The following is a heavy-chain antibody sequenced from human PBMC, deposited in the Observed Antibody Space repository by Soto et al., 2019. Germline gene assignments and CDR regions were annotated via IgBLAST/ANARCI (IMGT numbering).Heavy chain of an antibody. V-gene: IGHV4-59*08. CDR2: IYYSGST. Sequence: SETLSLTCTVSGGSISSYYWSWIRQPPGKGLEWIGYIYYSGSTNYNPSLKSRVTISVDTSKNQFSLKLSSVTAADTAVYYCARHSPGYCSSTSCYTLFDYWGQGTLVTVSS. D-gene: IGHD2-2*02. J-gene: IGHJ4*02. CDR3: ARHSPGYCSSTSCYTLFDY. CDR1: GGSISSYY.